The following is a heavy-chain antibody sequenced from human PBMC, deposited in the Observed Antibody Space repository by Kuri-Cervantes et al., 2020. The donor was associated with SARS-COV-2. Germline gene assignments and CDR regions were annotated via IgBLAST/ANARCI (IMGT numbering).Heavy chain of an antibody. Sequence: GGSLRLSCAASGLTFRSYSMNWVRQSPGKGLEWVASITSDSRYIYYAGSVKGRFTISRDNSKNTLYLQMNSLRAEDTAVYYCAKDIKSQLPHDAFDIWGQGTMVTVSS. CDR3: AKDIKSQLPHDAFDI. V-gene: IGHV3-21*04. J-gene: IGHJ3*02. CDR2: ITSDSRYI. CDR1: GLTFRSYS. D-gene: IGHD2-2*01.